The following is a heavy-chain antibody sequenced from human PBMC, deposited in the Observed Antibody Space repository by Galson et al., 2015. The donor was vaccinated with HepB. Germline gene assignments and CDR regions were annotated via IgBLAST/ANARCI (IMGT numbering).Heavy chain of an antibody. Sequence: SLRLSCAASGFTFSSYAMSWVRQAPGMGLEWVSAISGSGGNTYYADSVKGRFTISRDNSKNSLYLQVNSLRAEDTAIYYCAKDGQWLVTNYFQHWGQGTLVTVSS. J-gene: IGHJ1*01. CDR3: AKDGQWLVTNYFQH. CDR1: GFTFSSYA. D-gene: IGHD6-19*01. V-gene: IGHV3-23*01. CDR2: ISGSGGNT.